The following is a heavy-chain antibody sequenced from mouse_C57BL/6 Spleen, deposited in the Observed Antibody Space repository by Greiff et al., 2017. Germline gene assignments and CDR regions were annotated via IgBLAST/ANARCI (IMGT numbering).Heavy chain of an antibody. V-gene: IGHV1-69*01. J-gene: IGHJ2*01. D-gene: IGHD4-1*01. CDR1: GYTFTSYW. Sequence: QVQLQQPGAELVMPGASVKLSCKASGYTFTSYWMHWVKQRPGQGLEWIGEIDPSDSYTNYNQKFKGKSTLTVDKPSSTAYMQLSSLTSEDSAVYYCARYWDGGGFDYWGQGTTLTVSS. CDR2: IDPSDSYT. CDR3: ARYWDGGGFDY.